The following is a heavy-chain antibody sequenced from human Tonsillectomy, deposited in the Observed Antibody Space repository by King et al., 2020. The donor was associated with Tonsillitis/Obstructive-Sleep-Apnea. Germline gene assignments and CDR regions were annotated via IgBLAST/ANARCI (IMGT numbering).Heavy chain of an antibody. V-gene: IGHV5-51*01. CDR3: ARRTTVKRERRYYDYDMDV. CDR1: GYDFTNYW. D-gene: IGHD1-1*01. CDR2: IYPGDSDT. Sequence: QLVQSGAEVTKPGESLKISCKGSGYDFTNYWVGWVRQMPGTGLEWMGIIYPGDSDTRYSPSFQGQVTISPDKSISTAYLQGSSLQASDTAMYYCARRTTVKRERRYYDYDMDVWGKGTTVTVSS. J-gene: IGHJ6*03.